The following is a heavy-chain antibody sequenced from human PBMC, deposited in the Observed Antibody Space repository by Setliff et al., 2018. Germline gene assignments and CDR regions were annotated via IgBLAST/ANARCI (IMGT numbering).Heavy chain of an antibody. CDR1: GGPTIGYY. Sequence: SETLSLTCAVSGGPTIGYYWTWIRQAPGKGLEWIGYIHPWGGSSESTNYSPSLKSRITISLDKSKSQFSLKLTSVTVADTAVYYCARGLHSGTYWGTRPLGLDYWGQGSLGTV. CDR3: ARGLHSGTYWGTRPLGLDY. CDR2: IHPWGGSSEST. J-gene: IGHJ4*02. V-gene: IGHV4-59*08. D-gene: IGHD1-26*01.